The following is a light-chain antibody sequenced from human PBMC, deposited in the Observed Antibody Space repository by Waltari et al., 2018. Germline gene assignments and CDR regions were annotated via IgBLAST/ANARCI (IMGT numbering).Light chain of an antibody. CDR3: QQYGSSPAT. CDR2: GAS. J-gene: IGKJ5*01. CDR1: QSVSGSY. V-gene: IGKV3-20*01. Sequence: ELVLTQSPGTLSLSPGVRATLSCRASQSVSGSYLAWYQQKPGQAPRLLIYGASYRATGIPDRFSGSGSGTDFTLTISRLEPEDFAVFYCQQYGSSPATFGQGTRLEIK.